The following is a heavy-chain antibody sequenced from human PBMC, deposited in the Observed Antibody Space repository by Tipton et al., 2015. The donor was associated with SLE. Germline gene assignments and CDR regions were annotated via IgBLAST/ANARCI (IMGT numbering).Heavy chain of an antibody. V-gene: IGHV4-34*01. Sequence: LRLSCAASGFTFSSYEMNWVRQPPGKGLEWIGEINHSGGTNYNPSLKSRVTISVDTSKNQFSLKLSSVTAADTAVYYCARCGGARDYWGQGTLVTVSS. CDR3: ARCGGARDY. D-gene: IGHD3-16*01. CDR2: INHSGGT. J-gene: IGHJ4*02. CDR1: GFTFSSYE.